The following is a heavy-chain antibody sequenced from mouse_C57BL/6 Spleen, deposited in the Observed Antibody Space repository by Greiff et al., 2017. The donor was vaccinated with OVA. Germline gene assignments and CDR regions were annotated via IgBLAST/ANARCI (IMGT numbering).Heavy chain of an antibody. V-gene: IGHV1-76*01. Sequence: VQLQQSGAELVRPGASVKLSCKASGYTFTDYYINWVKQRPGQGLEWIARIYPGSGNTYYNEKFKGKATLTAEKSSSTAYMQLSSLTSEDSAVYFCARGLTLDYWGQGTTLTVSS. J-gene: IGHJ2*01. CDR3: ARGLTLDY. D-gene: IGHD3-1*01. CDR1: GYTFTDYY. CDR2: IYPGSGNT.